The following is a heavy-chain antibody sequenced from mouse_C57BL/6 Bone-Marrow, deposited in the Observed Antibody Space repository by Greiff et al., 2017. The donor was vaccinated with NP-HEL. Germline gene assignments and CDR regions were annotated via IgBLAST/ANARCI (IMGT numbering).Heavy chain of an antibody. CDR1: GFTFSSYG. CDR3: ARHRGLPSWFAY. V-gene: IGHV5-6*01. J-gene: IGHJ3*01. CDR2: ISSGGSYT. D-gene: IGHD2-10*01. Sequence: EVHLVESGGDLVKPGGSLKLSCAASGFTFSSYGMSWVRQTPDKRLAWVATISSGGSYTYYPASVKGRFTISRDNAKNTLYLQMSSLKSEDTAMYYCARHRGLPSWFAYWGQGTLVTVSA.